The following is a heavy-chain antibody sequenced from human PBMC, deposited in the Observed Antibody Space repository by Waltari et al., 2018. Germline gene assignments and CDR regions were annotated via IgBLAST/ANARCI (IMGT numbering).Heavy chain of an antibody. Sequence: QVQLQESGPGLVKPSETLSLTCTVSGGSISSYYWSWIRQPPGKGLEWMGIVYPGNSDTRYSPSFQGLVTISADKSISTAYLQWSSVKASDTAMYYCARAVLGSEAWFDPWGQGTLVIVSS. J-gene: IGHJ5*02. CDR2: IVYPGNSDT. CDR1: GGSISSYY. V-gene: IGHV4-59*12. CDR3: ARAVLGSEAWFDP. D-gene: IGHD1-1*01.